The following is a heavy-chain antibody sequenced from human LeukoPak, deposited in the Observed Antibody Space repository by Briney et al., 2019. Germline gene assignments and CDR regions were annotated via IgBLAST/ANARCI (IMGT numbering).Heavy chain of an antibody. V-gene: IGHV4-34*01. CDR1: GGSFSGYY. CDR3: ARNQFDWLPARFDP. Sequence: SETLSLTCNVYGGSFSGYYWSWIRQPPGKGLEWIGEINHSGSTNYNPSLKSRVNISVDTSKNYFSLKLSSVTAADTAVYYCARNQFDWLPARFDPWGQGTLVTVSS. J-gene: IGHJ5*02. CDR2: INHSGST. D-gene: IGHD3-9*01.